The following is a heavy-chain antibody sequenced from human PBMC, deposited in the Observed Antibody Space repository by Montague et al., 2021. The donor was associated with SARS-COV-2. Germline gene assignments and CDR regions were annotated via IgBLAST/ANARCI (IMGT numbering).Heavy chain of an antibody. CDR3: ARDNPSSRRLPMTKGDYYYGMDV. J-gene: IGHJ6*02. Sequence: SETLSLTCTVSGGSISNYYWSWIRQPPGKGLEWIGYISSSGSTNYNPSLKSRVTISVDTSKIQFSLRLSSATSADTAVYYCARDNPSSRRLPMTKGDYYYGMDVWGQGTTVTVSS. CDR1: GGSISNYY. CDR2: ISSSGST. V-gene: IGHV4-59*01. D-gene: IGHD2/OR15-2a*01.